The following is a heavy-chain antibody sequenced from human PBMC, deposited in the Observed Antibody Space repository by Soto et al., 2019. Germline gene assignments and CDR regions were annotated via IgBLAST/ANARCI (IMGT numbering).Heavy chain of an antibody. D-gene: IGHD5-12*01. J-gene: IGHJ4*02. V-gene: IGHV1-69*13. Sequence: ASVKVSCKASGGTFSSYAISWVRQAPGQGLEWMGGIIPIFGTANYAQKFQGRVTITADESTSTAYMELSSMRSEDTAVYYCARWRYYESGYDYAFDYWGQGTLVTVSS. CDR2: IIPIFGTA. CDR1: GGTFSSYA. CDR3: ARWRYYESGYDYAFDY.